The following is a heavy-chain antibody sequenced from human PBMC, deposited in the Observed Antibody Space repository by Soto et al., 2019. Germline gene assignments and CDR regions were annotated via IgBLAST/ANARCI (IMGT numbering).Heavy chain of an antibody. CDR2: IWYDGSNK. CDR3: ARENRYSGYGHFDY. Sequence: PGGSLRLSCAASGFTFSSYGMHWVRQAPGKGLEWVAVIWYDGSNKYYADSVKGRFTISRDNSKNTLYLQMNSLRAEDTAVYYCARENRYSGYGHFDYWGQGTLVTVSS. J-gene: IGHJ4*02. CDR1: GFTFSSYG. V-gene: IGHV3-33*01. D-gene: IGHD5-12*01.